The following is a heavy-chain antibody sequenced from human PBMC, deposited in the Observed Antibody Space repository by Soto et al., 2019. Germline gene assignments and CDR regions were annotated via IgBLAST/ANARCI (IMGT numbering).Heavy chain of an antibody. D-gene: IGHD6-13*01. Sequence: GESLRVSCKGSGYRFTNYLITWVRQMPGKGLEWMGRIDPTDSYTNYSPSFQGHVTISADKSISTAYLQWSSLKASDTAMYYCARHSIAAAGPFDYWGQGTLVTVSS. CDR3: ARHSIAAAGPFDY. J-gene: IGHJ4*02. CDR2: IDPTDSYT. V-gene: IGHV5-10-1*01. CDR1: GYRFTNYL.